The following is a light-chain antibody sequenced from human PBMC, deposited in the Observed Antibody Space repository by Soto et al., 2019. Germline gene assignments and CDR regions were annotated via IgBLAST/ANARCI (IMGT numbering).Light chain of an antibody. CDR2: WAS. CDR3: QHRST. CDR1: QSVLYSSNNKNY. V-gene: IGKV4-1*01. Sequence: DIVMTQSPDSLAVSLGERATINCTSSQSVLYSSNNKNYLAWYQQKPGQPPKLLIYWASTRESGVPDRFSGSGSGTDFTLTISSLQAEDVAVYYCQHRSTFGGGTKVDNK. J-gene: IGKJ4*01.